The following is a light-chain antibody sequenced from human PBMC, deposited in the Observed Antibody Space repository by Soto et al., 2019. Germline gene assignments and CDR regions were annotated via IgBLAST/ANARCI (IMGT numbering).Light chain of an antibody. CDR3: QQYGSSPNT. Sequence: VMTQAPATLSVSPWERATLSCRASQTINNNIAWYQLKDGQVPRLLIYGASTRATDIPARFSGSGSGTEFTLTISSLQSEDFAEYHCQQYGSSPNTFGQGTRLEIK. V-gene: IGKV3-15*01. J-gene: IGKJ5*01. CDR1: QTINNN. CDR2: GAS.